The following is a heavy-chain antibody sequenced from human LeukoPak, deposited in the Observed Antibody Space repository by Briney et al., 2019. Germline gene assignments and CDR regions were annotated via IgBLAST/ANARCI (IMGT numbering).Heavy chain of an antibody. CDR2: IYHSGST. V-gene: IGHV4-38-2*02. Sequence: SETLSLTCTVSGYSISSGYYWGWIRQPPGKGLEWIGCIYHSGSTYYNPSLKSRVTISVDTSKNQFSLKLSSVTAADTAVYYCARDRGYSSNPGGDDYWGQGTLVTVSS. CDR3: ARDRGYSSNPGGDDY. CDR1: GYSISSGYY. D-gene: IGHD5-18*01. J-gene: IGHJ4*02.